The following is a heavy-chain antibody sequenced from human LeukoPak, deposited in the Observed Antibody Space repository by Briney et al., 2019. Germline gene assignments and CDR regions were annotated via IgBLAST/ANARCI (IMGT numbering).Heavy chain of an antibody. CDR2: IYHSGST. D-gene: IGHD4-23*01. J-gene: IGHJ5*02. V-gene: IGHV4-39*07. CDR3: ARENYGGNSPGSEEGWFDP. CDR1: GGSISSSSYY. Sequence: SETLSLTCTVSGGSISSSSYYWGWIRQPPGKGLEWIGSIYHSGSTYYNPSLKSRVTISVDTSKNQFSLKLSSVTAADTAVYYCARENYGGNSPGSEEGWFDPWGQGTLVTVSS.